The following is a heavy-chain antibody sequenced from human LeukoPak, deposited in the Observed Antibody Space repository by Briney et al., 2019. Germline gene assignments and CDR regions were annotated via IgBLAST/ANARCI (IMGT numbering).Heavy chain of an antibody. CDR2: ISYDGSNK. Sequence: GGSLRLSCAASGFSFGDAWMNWVRQAPGKGLEWVAVISYDGSNKYYADSVKGRFTISRDNSKNTLYLQMNSLRAEDTAVYYCARDLDYGGKWRYYYYGMDVWGQGTTVTVSS. J-gene: IGHJ6*02. V-gene: IGHV3-30*03. D-gene: IGHD4-23*01. CDR1: GFSFGDAW. CDR3: ARDLDYGGKWRYYYYGMDV.